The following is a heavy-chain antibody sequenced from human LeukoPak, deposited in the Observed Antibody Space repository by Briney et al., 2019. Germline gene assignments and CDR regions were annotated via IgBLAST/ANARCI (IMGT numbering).Heavy chain of an antibody. J-gene: IGHJ4*02. D-gene: IGHD2-15*01. CDR1: GFTFNNYA. V-gene: IGHV3-23*01. Sequence: PRGSLRLSCAASGFTFNNYAMSWVRQAPGKGLEWLSAITSGGASTWNADSVEGRFTISRDNSKNTLYLQLNRLRAEDTATYYCPKDHSDCRGISCLLHQDWGQGTLVTVSS. CDR3: PKDHSDCRGISCLLHQD. CDR2: ITSGGAST.